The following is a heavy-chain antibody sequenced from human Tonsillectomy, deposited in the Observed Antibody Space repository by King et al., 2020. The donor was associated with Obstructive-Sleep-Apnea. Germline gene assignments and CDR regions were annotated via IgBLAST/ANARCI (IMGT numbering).Heavy chain of an antibody. J-gene: IGHJ4*02. Sequence: QLQESGPGLVKPSETLSLTCSVSGGSISSYYWSWFRQPPGKGLEWVGCIYYSGTTNYYPSLKSRVTISVDTSKNQFYLKLTSVTAADTAVYYCTRANYFDYWGQGTLVTVSS. CDR2: IYYSGTT. CDR3: TRANYFDY. V-gene: IGHV4-59*13. CDR1: GGSISSYY.